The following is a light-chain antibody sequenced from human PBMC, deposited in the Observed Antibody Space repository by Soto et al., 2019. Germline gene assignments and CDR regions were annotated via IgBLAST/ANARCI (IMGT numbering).Light chain of an antibody. V-gene: IGLV2-8*01. CDR2: DVT. J-gene: IGLJ1*01. Sequence: ALTQSPSASGSPGQSVTISCTGTSSDIGGYNSASWYQQHPGKAPKVMIYDVTKRPSGVPDRFSGSKSGNTASLTVSALQAEDEADYYCSSYTDTKSLVFGTGTKVTVL. CDR1: SSDIGGYNS. CDR3: SSYTDTKSLV.